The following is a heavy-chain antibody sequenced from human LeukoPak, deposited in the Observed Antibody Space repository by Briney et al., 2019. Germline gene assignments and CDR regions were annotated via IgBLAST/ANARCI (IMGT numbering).Heavy chain of an antibody. Sequence: ASVKVSCKASGGTFSSYAISWVRQAPGRGLEWMGGIIPIFGTANYAQKFQGRVTITADKSTSTAYMELSSLRSEDTAVYYCAIRCSGGSCYSSYFDYWGQGTLVTVSS. D-gene: IGHD2-15*01. CDR2: IIPIFGTA. V-gene: IGHV1-69*06. CDR3: AIRCSGGSCYSSYFDY. J-gene: IGHJ4*02. CDR1: GGTFSSYA.